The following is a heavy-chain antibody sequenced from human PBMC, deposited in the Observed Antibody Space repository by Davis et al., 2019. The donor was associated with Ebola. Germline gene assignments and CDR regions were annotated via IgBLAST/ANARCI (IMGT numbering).Heavy chain of an antibody. Sequence: PGGSLRLSCAASGFTFSSYAMSWVRQAPGKGLEWVSGISGGGGSTYYADSVKGRFTISRDNSKNTLYLQMNSLRAEDKALYYCAKNAGFGAAAIDSWGQGTLVTASS. D-gene: IGHD3-16*01. CDR1: GFTFSSYA. CDR3: AKNAGFGAAAIDS. J-gene: IGHJ4*02. V-gene: IGHV3-23*01. CDR2: ISGGGGST.